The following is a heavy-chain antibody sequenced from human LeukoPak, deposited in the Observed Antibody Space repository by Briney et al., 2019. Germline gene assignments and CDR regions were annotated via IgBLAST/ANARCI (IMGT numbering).Heavy chain of an antibody. Sequence: ASVKVSCKASGYTFTGYYMHWVRQAPGQGVEWMGWINPNSGGTNYAQKFQGRVTMTRDTSISTAYMELSRLRSDDTAVYYCARGKKAAAGCPDPWGQGTTVTVSS. CDR2: INPNSGGT. CDR3: ARGKKAAAGCPDP. CDR1: GYTFTGYY. V-gene: IGHV1-2*02. J-gene: IGHJ6*02. D-gene: IGHD6-13*01.